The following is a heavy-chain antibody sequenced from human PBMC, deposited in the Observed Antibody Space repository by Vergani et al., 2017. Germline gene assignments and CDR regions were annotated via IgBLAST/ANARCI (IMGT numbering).Heavy chain of an antibody. CDR3: TTGVLTYYDILTGSNGMDV. V-gene: IGHV3-15*01. Sequence: EVQLVESGGGLVKPGGSLRLSCAASGFTFSNAWMSWVRQAPGKGLEWVGRIKSKTDGGTTDYAAPVKGRFTISRDDSKNTLYLQMNSLKTEDTAVYYCTTGVLTYYDILTGSNGMDVWGQGTTVTVSS. CDR2: IKSKTDGGTT. CDR1: GFTFSNAW. J-gene: IGHJ6*02. D-gene: IGHD3-9*01.